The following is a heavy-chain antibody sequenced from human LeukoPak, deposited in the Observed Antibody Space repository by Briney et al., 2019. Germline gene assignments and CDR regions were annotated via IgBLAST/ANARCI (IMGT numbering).Heavy chain of an antibody. D-gene: IGHD3-22*01. CDR1: GFSFSSHG. CDR2: ISDASDK. J-gene: IGHJ6*02. V-gene: IGHV3-30*18. Sequence: AGSLRLSCAASGFSFSSHGMHWVRQAPGKGLEWVAVISDASDKFYGDSVKGRFTISRDNSKNTLYLQMNSLRPEDTAVYYCAKDARIGGYYMDVWGQGTTVTVSS. CDR3: AKDARIGGYYMDV.